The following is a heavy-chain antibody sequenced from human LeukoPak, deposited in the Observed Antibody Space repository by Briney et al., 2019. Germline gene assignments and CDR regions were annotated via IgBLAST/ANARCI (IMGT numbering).Heavy chain of an antibody. V-gene: IGHV4-39*07. CDR1: GGSISSSSYY. CDR3: ARGPPMYYFDY. CDR2: TYYSGST. Sequence: PSETLSLTCTVSGGSISSSSYYWGWIRQPPGKGLEWIGSTYYSGSTYYNPSLKSRVTISVDTSKNQFSLKLSSVTAADTAVYYCARGPPMYYFDYWGQGTLVTVSS. J-gene: IGHJ4*02.